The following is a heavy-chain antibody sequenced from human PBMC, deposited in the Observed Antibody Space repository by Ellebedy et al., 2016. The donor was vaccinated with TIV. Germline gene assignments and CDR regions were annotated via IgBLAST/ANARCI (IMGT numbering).Heavy chain of an antibody. V-gene: IGHV3-23*01. Sequence: GESLKISCAASGFTFSSCAMTWVRQAPGKGLEWVSAISPSGDSTYYADSVKGRFTISRDNSKKMLYLQMNSLRDEDTAVYYCARFLVAVDAFDIWGQGTMVTVSS. J-gene: IGHJ3*02. D-gene: IGHD5-12*01. CDR3: ARFLVAVDAFDI. CDR2: ISPSGDST. CDR1: GFTFSSCA.